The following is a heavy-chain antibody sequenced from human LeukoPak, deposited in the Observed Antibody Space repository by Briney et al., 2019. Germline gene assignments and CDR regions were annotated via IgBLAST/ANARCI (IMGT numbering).Heavy chain of an antibody. CDR1: GFNFSSYN. CDR3: ARNQEGPVRYYFDY. D-gene: IGHD1-14*01. Sequence: RGSLRLSCAASGFNFSSYNMNWVRQAPGKGLEWVSYISSSSTIYYADSVKGRFTISRDNAKNSLYLQMNSLRAEDTAVYYCARNQEGPVRYYFDYWGQGTLVTVSS. V-gene: IGHV3-48*04. CDR2: ISSSSTI. J-gene: IGHJ4*02.